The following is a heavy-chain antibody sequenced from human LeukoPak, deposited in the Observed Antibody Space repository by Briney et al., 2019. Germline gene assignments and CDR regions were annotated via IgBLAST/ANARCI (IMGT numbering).Heavy chain of an antibody. D-gene: IGHD4-17*01. J-gene: IGHJ4*02. CDR1: GFTVSSNY. CDR2: IYSGGST. CDR3: ARDLFTVTHDY. V-gene: IGHV3-53*01. Sequence: GGSLRLSCAASGFTVSSNYMSWVRQAPGKGLEWVSIIYSGGSTYYADSVKSRFTISRDSSKNTVYLQMNSLRAEDTAVYYCARDLFTVTHDYWGQGTLVTVSS.